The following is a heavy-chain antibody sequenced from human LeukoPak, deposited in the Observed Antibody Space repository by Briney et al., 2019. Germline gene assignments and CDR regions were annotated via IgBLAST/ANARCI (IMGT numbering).Heavy chain of an antibody. CDR1: GFTFGDYA. Sequence: GGSLRLSCTASGFTFGDYAMSWFRQAPGKGLEWVGFIRSKAYGGTTEYAASVEGRFTISRDDSKSIAYLQMNSLKTEDTAVYYCTRGGDCSSTSCFDYWGQGTLVTVSS. CDR2: IRSKAYGGTT. CDR3: TRGGDCSSTSCFDY. D-gene: IGHD2-2*01. V-gene: IGHV3-49*03. J-gene: IGHJ4*02.